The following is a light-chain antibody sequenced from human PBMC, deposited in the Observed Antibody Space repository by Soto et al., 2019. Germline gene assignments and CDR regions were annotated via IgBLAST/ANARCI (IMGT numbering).Light chain of an antibody. V-gene: IGKV3-15*01. CDR3: QQYNNWLLLT. J-gene: IGKJ4*01. CDR2: VAS. Sequence: EIVMTQSPATLSVSPGERATLSCRASQSVSSNLAWYQQKPGQAPSLLIYVASTRATGIPARFSGSGSGTELNLTISSLRSEDFAVYYCQQYNNWLLLTFGGGTKVEIK. CDR1: QSVSSN.